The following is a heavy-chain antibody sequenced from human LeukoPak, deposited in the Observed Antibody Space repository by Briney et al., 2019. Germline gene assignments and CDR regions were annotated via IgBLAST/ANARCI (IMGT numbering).Heavy chain of an antibody. J-gene: IGHJ4*02. Sequence: GGSLRLSCAASGFTFSSYSMNWVRQAPGKGLEWVSSISSSSVYIYYAGSVKGRFTISRDNAKNSLYLQMNSLRAEDTAVYYCASTWEQWLIDYWGQGTLVTVSS. CDR1: GFTFSSYS. CDR3: ASTWEQWLIDY. CDR2: ISSSSVYI. D-gene: IGHD6-19*01. V-gene: IGHV3-21*01.